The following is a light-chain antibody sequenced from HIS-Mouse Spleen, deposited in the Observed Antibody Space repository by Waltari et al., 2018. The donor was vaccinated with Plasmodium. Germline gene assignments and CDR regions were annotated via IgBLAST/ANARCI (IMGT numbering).Light chain of an antibody. J-gene: IGKJ3*01. CDR3: QQYNNWSFT. V-gene: IGKV3-15*01. CDR1: QSVSSN. Sequence: EIEMTPSLATSSVSRGTRATISCRASQSVSSNLAWYQQKPGQAPRLLIYGASTRATGIPARFSGSGSGTEFTLTISSLQSEDFAVYYCQQYNNWSFTFGPGTKVDIK. CDR2: GAS.